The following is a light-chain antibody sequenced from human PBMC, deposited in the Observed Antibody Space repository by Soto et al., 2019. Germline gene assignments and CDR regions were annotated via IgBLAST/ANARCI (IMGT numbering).Light chain of an antibody. J-gene: IGLJ2*01. CDR2: EGS. CDR3: CSYAGSVV. CDR1: SSDVGSYNL. Sequence: SALTQPASVSGSPGQSIAISCTGTSSDVGSYNLVSWYQQHPGKAPKLMIYEGSQRPSGVSNRFSGAKSDNTASLTISGLQAEDEADYYCCSYAGSVVFGGGTKLTVL. V-gene: IGLV2-23*01.